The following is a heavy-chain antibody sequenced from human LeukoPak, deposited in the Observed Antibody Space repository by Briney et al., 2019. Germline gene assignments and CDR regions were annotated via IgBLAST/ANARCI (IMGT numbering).Heavy chain of an antibody. J-gene: IGHJ4*02. V-gene: IGHV3-74*01. CDR2: INSDGSST. D-gene: IGHD3-22*01. Sequence: GGSLRLSCVASGFTFSSHWMHWVRQAPGKGLVWVSRINSDGSSTTYADSVKGRFTISRDNAENTLYLQMNSLGAEDTAMYYCARQYSYDSSGYYPWDYWGQGTLVTVSS. CDR1: GFTFSSHW. CDR3: ARQYSYDSSGYYPWDY.